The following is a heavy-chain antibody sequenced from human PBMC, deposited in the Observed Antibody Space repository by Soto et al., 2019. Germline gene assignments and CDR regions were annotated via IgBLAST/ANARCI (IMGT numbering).Heavy chain of an antibody. D-gene: IGHD6-6*01. V-gene: IGHV4-59*01. J-gene: IGHJ6*02. CDR2: IYYSGST. Sequence: PSETLSLTCTVSGGSNSSYYWSWIRQPPGKGLEWIGYIYYSGSTNYNPSLKSRVTISVDTSKNQFSLKLSSVTAADTAVYYCARDSIAARLDYGMDVWGQVTTVTVSS. CDR3: ARDSIAARLDYGMDV. CDR1: GGSNSSYY.